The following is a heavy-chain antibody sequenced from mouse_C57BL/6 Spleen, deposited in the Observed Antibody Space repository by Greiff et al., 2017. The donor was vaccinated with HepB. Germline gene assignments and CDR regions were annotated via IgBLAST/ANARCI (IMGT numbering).Heavy chain of an antibody. V-gene: IGHV5-4*01. CDR1: GFTFSSYA. J-gene: IGHJ4*01. CDR2: ISDGGSYT. D-gene: IGHD2-5*01. Sequence: EVKLMESGGGLVKPGGSLKLSCAASGFTFSSYAMSWVRQTPEKRLEWVATISDGGSYTYYPDNVKGRFTISRDNAKNNLYLQMSHLKSEDTAMYYCARDHSNYVEGYAMDYWGQGTSVTVSS. CDR3: ARDHSNYVEGYAMDY.